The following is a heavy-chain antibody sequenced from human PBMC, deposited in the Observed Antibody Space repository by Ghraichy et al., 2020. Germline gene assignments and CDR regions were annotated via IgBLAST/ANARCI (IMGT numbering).Heavy chain of an antibody. CDR2: INHSGST. Sequence: SETLSLTCAVYGGSFSGYYWSWIRQPPGKGLEWIGEINHSGSTNYNPSLKSRVTISVDTSKNQFSLKLSSVTAADTAVYYCARGGRFLNWFDPWGQGTLVTVSS. D-gene: IGHD3-3*01. J-gene: IGHJ5*02. CDR1: GGSFSGYY. CDR3: ARGGRFLNWFDP. V-gene: IGHV4-34*01.